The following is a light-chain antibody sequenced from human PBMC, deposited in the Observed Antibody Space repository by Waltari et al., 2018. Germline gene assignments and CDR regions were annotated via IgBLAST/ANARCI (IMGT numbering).Light chain of an antibody. CDR3: QQYGSSVMYT. V-gene: IGKV3-20*01. Sequence: EIVLTQSPGTLSLSPGERATLSCRASQSLTSRSLAWYQQKPGQAPRLLIYGASSRAAGIPDRFSGSGSGTDFTLTIIRLEPEDFAVYYCQQYGSSVMYTFGQGTKLEI. J-gene: IGKJ2*01. CDR1: QSLTSRS. CDR2: GAS.